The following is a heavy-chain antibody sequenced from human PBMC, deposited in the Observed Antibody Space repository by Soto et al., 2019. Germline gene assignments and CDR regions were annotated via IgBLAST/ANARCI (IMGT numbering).Heavy chain of an antibody. CDR2: ISSSGSTI. V-gene: IGHV3-48*03. CDR3: AAGYSSSWYYFDY. CDR1: GFTFSSYE. D-gene: IGHD6-13*01. J-gene: IGHJ4*02. Sequence: VGSLRLSCAASGFTFSSYEMNWVRQAPGKGLEWVSYISSSGSTIYYADSVKGRFTISRDNAKNSLYLQMNSLRAEDTAVYYCAAGYSSSWYYFDYWGQGTLVTVSS.